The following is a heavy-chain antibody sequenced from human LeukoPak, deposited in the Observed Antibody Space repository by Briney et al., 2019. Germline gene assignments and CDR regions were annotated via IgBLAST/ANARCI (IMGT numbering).Heavy chain of an antibody. V-gene: IGHV4-39*01. CDR2: IYYSGST. J-gene: IGHJ4*02. CDR1: GGSISSSSYY. D-gene: IGHD1-26*01. Sequence: PSETLSLTCTVSGGSISSSSYYWGWIRQPPGKGLEWIGSIYYSGSTYYNPSLKSRVTISVDTSKNQFSLKLSSVTAADTAVYYCARPNQLTVGATFSDDYWGQGTLVTVSS. CDR3: ARPNQLTVGATFSDDY.